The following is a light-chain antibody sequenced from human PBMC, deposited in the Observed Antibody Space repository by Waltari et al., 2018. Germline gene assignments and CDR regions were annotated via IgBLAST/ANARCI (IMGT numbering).Light chain of an antibody. CDR3: QAWDSSPVV. J-gene: IGLJ2*01. Sequence: SYELTQPPSVSVSPGQPASITCSGEKLGAKYACWYQRKPGQSPVLVIYQDSKRTSGIPERFSGSNSGNTATLTISGTQAMDEADYYCQAWDSSPVVFGGGTKLTVL. V-gene: IGLV3-1*01. CDR1: KLGAKY. CDR2: QDS.